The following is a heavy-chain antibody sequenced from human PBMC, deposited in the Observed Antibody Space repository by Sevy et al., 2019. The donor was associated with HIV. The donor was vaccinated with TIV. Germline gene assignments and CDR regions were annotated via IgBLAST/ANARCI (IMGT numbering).Heavy chain of an antibody. CDR2: IYSGGST. CDR3: ARDLHNYGDYDRFDP. Sequence: GGSLRLSCAASGFTVSSNYMSWVRQAPGKGPEWVSVIYSGGSTYYADSVKGRFTISRDNSKNTLYLQMNSLRAEDTAVYYCARDLHNYGDYDRFDPWGQGTLVTVSS. CDR1: GFTVSSNY. D-gene: IGHD4-17*01. J-gene: IGHJ5*02. V-gene: IGHV3-53*01.